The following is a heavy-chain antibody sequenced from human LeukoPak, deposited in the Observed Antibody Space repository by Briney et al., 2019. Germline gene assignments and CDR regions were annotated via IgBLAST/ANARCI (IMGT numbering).Heavy chain of an antibody. V-gene: IGHV4-34*01. Sequence: SETLSLTCAVYGGSFSGYYWSWIRQPPGKGLEWTGEINHSGSTNYNPSLKSRVTISVDTSKNQFSLKLSSVTAADTAVYYCARAGYSSSWYPHGWFDPWGQGTLVTVSS. CDR3: ARAGYSSSWYPHGWFDP. D-gene: IGHD6-13*01. J-gene: IGHJ5*02. CDR1: GGSFSGYY. CDR2: INHSGST.